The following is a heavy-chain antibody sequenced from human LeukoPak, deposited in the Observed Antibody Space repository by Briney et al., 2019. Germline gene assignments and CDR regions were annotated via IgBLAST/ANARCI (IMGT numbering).Heavy chain of an antibody. D-gene: IGHD3-9*01. Sequence: ASVRVSCMASGYTFTSYYMHWVRQAPGQGLEWMGLINPSGGSTNYAQKLQGRVTMTRDMSTSTVYMELSRLRSDDTAVYYCARSPDILTGENFDYWGQGNLVTVSS. CDR1: GYTFTSYY. J-gene: IGHJ4*02. V-gene: IGHV1-46*04. CDR2: INPSGGST. CDR3: ARSPDILTGENFDY.